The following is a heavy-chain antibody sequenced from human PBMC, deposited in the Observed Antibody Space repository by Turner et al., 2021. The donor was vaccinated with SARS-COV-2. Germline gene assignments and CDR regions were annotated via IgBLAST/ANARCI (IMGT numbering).Heavy chain of an antibody. CDR2: IKKDESEK. CDR3: ARMELPFTGFDY. J-gene: IGHJ4*02. CDR1: GFTFSSYW. Sequence: EVQLVESGGGLVQPGGSLRLSCAASGFTFSSYWMSWVRQAPGKVLEWLANIKKDESEKYYVDSVKGRFTISRDNAKNSMYLQMNSLRAEDTAVYYCARMELPFTGFDYWGQGTLVTVSS. D-gene: IGHD1-7*01. V-gene: IGHV3-7*01.